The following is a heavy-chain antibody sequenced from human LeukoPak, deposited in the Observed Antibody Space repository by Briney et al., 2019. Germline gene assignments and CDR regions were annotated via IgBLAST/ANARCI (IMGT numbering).Heavy chain of an antibody. D-gene: IGHD3-22*01. CDR1: GGTFSSYA. J-gene: IGHJ4*02. CDR2: IIPIFGTA. V-gene: IGHV1-69*13. CDR3: ARFPHYCDSSGYYPPYDY. Sequence: GASVKVSCKASGGTFSSYAISWVRQAPGQGLEWMGGIIPIFGTANYAQKFQGRVTITADESTSTAYMELSSLRSEDTAVYYCARFPHYCDSSGYYPPYDYWGQGTLVTVSS.